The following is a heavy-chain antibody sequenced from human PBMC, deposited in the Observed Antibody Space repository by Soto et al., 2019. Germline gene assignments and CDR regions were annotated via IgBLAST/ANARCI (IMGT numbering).Heavy chain of an antibody. V-gene: IGHV3-30*18. CDR1: GFTFSSYG. D-gene: IGHD3-9*01. Sequence: QVQLVESGGGVVQPGRSLRLSCAASGFTFSSYGMHWVRQAPGKGLEWVAVISYDGSNKYYADSVKGRFTISRDNSKNTLYLQMNSLRAEDTAVYYCAKGLQPINRDDILTGYYTGHYYYYGMDVWGQGTTVTVSS. CDR3: AKGLQPINRDDILTGYYTGHYYYYGMDV. CDR2: ISYDGSNK. J-gene: IGHJ6*02.